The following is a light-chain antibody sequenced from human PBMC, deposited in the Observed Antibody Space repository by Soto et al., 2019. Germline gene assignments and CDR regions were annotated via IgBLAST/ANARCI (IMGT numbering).Light chain of an antibody. CDR2: DAY. Sequence: EIVMTQSPDTLSVSPGERATLPCRASQSVSTNVAWYQQTRGQAPRLLMFDAYTRATGVPARFSGSGSGTDFTLTISSLQSEDSTIYYCQQYNYWPRTFGQGSKVDIK. V-gene: IGKV3-15*01. CDR3: QQYNYWPRT. CDR1: QSVSTN. J-gene: IGKJ1*01.